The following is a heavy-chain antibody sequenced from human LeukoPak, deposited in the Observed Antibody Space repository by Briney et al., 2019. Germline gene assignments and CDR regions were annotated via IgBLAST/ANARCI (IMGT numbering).Heavy chain of an antibody. V-gene: IGHV4-61*02. J-gene: IGHJ6*03. Sequence: SQTLSLTCTVSGGSISSGSYYWSWIRQPAGKGLEWIGRINTSGTTNYNPSLKGRVTISVDTSKNQFSLKLSSVTAADTAVYYCARPHYYYYYMDVWGKGTTVTVSS. CDR2: INTSGTT. CDR1: GGSISSGSYY. CDR3: ARPHYYYYYMDV.